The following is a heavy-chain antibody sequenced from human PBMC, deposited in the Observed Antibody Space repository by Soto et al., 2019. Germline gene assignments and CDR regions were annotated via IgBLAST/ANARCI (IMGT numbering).Heavy chain of an antibody. J-gene: IGHJ6*02. V-gene: IGHV3-23*01. CDR3: AKGSSSGWAYYYYGMDV. CDR1: GFTFSSYA. Sequence: GSLRLSCAASGFTFSSYAMSWVRQAPGKGLEWVSAISGSVVSTYYADSVKGRFTISRDNSKKTLYLQMNSLRAEDTAVYYCAKGSSSGWAYYYYGMDVWGQGTTVTVSS. CDR2: ISGSVVST. D-gene: IGHD3-22*01.